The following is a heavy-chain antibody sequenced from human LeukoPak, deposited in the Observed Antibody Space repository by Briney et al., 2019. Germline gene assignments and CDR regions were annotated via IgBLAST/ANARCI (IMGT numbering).Heavy chain of an antibody. J-gene: IGHJ5*02. CDR1: GFTFSSYG. CDR3: AKGSLNWFDP. D-gene: IGHD1-26*01. Sequence: GGSLRLSCAASGFTFSSYGMSWVRQAPGKGLEWVSGISGSGGSTYYADAVKGRFTISRDNSKNTLYLQMNSLRAEDTAVYYCAKGSLNWFDPWGQGTLVTVSS. CDR2: ISGSGGST. V-gene: IGHV3-23*01.